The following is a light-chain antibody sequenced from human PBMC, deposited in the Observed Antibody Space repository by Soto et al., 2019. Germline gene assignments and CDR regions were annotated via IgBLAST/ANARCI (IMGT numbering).Light chain of an antibody. CDR3: SSYAGSDTVV. J-gene: IGLJ2*01. Sequence: QSVLTQPRSVSGSPGQSVTISCTGTSSDVGAYQYVSWYQQFPGKAPKLILYDVNKRPSGVPHRFSGSKSDNTASLTISGLQAEDEADYYCSSYAGSDTVVFGGGTKVTVL. CDR1: SSDVGAYQY. V-gene: IGLV2-11*01. CDR2: DVN.